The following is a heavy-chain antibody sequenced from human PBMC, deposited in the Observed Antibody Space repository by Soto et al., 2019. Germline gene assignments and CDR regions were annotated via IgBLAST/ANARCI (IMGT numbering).Heavy chain of an antibody. CDR1: GGTFSSYT. V-gene: IGHV1-69*02. CDR2: IIPILDIA. D-gene: IGHD6-6*01. CDR3: ARVRSSSSLYYYYYMDV. J-gene: IGHJ6*03. Sequence: QVQLVQSGAEVKKPGSSVKVSCKASGGTFSSYTISWVRQAPGQGLEWMGRIIPILDIANYAQKFQGRVTITADKSTSTAYMELSSLRSEDTAVYYCARVRSSSSLYYYYYMDVWGKGTTVTVS.